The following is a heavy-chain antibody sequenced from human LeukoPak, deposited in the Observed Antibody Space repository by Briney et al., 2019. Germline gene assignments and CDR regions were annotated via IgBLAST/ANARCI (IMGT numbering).Heavy chain of an antibody. CDR3: ARRLLYGSLGY. D-gene: IGHD3-10*01. CDR1: GGSISSSSYY. Sequence: SETLSLTCTVSGGSISSSSYYWGWIRQPPGKGLEWIGSIYYSGSTYYNPSLKSRVTISVDTSKNQFSLKLSSVTAADTAVYYCARRLLYGSLGYWGQGTLVTVSS. CDR2: IYYSGST. J-gene: IGHJ4*02. V-gene: IGHV4-39*01.